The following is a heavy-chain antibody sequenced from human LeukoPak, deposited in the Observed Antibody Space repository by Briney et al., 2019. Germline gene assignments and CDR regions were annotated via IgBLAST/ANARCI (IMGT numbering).Heavy chain of an antibody. J-gene: IGHJ4*02. Sequence: TGGSLRLSCAASGFTFSSYAMSWVRQAPGKGLEWVSTIGSSGSSTIYADSVKGRFTISRDNSKNMLYLQMSSLRAEDTAVYSCATGGGHSSNWLYYFDYWGQGTLVTVSS. CDR3: ATGGGHSSNWLYYFDY. D-gene: IGHD6-13*01. CDR1: GFTFSSYA. CDR2: IGSSGSST. V-gene: IGHV3-23*01.